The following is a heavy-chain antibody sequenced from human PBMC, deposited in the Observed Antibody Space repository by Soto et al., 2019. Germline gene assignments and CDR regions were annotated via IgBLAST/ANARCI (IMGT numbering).Heavy chain of an antibody. CDR1: GYTFTDFY. D-gene: IGHD1-1*01. J-gene: IGHJ4*02. CDR2: INPNTVGT. Sequence: QVPLVQSGAEVKKPGASVMVSCKTSGYTFTDFYINWVRQAPGQGLEWVGWINPNTVGTKPSQRFQGRVTLTRDTSITTAYMELTRLTSEDTAVYFCATQTGTVPNFADHWGQGTLVTVSS. V-gene: IGHV1-2*02. CDR3: ATQTGTVPNFADH.